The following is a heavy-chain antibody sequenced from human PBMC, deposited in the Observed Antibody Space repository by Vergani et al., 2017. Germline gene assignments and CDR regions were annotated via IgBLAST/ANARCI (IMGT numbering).Heavy chain of an antibody. J-gene: IGHJ4*02. V-gene: IGHV3-23*01. CDR1: GFTFSSYA. CDR3: ANTEIAVAGTGGFDY. CDR2: ISGSGGST. Sequence: EVQLLESGGGLVQPGGSLRLSCAASGFTFSSYAMSWVRQAPGKGLEWVSAISGSGGSTYYADSVKGRFTISRDNSKNTLYRQMNSLRAEDTAVYYCANTEIAVAGTGGFDYWGQGTLVTVSS. D-gene: IGHD6-19*01.